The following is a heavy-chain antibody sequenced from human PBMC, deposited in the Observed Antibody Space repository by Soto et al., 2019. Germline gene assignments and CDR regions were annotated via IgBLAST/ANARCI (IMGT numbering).Heavy chain of an antibody. CDR1: GGTFSGYA. J-gene: IGHJ6*02. CDR3: ATGQLLWSPYYYYGMDV. Sequence: SVKVSCKASGGTFSGYAISWVRQAPGQGLEWMGGIIPIFGTANYAQKFQGRVTITADESTSTAYMELSSLRSEDTAVYYCATGQLLWSPYYYYGMDVWGQGTTVTVSS. CDR2: IIPIFGTA. V-gene: IGHV1-69*13. D-gene: IGHD2-2*01.